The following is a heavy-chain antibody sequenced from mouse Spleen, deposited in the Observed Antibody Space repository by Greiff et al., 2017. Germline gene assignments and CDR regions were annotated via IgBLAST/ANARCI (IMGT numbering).Heavy chain of an antibody. Sequence: VQGVESGAELVRPGASVTLSCKASGYTFTDYEMHWVKQTPVHGLEWIGAIDPETGGTAYNQKFKGKAILTADKSSSTAYMELRSLTSEDSAVYYCTRRLVYWYFDVWGAGTTVTVSS. CDR1: GYTFTDYE. CDR2: IDPETGGT. J-gene: IGHJ1*01. D-gene: IGHD3-2*02. CDR3: TRRLVYWYFDV. V-gene: IGHV1-15*01.